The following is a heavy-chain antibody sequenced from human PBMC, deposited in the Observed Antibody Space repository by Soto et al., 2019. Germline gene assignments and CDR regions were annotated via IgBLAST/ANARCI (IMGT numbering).Heavy chain of an antibody. V-gene: IGHV3-13*01. CDR3: ARETSDVGGSYYGPLDY. J-gene: IGHJ4*02. CDR1: GFSFTTYD. Sequence: GGSLRLSCAASGFSFTTYDFHWVRETTGKGLEWVSAIGVSGDTYYAGSVKGRFTISRQNGKKSLYLQMNSLRAEDTAVYYCARETSDVGGSYYGPLDYWGQGTLVTVSS. CDR2: IGVSGDT. D-gene: IGHD3-22*01.